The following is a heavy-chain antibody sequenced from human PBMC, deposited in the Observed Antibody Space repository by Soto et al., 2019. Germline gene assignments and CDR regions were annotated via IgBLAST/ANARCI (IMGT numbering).Heavy chain of an antibody. V-gene: IGHV4-4*01. Sequence: KGMEWIGEIYHRGSTNYNPSLKSRVTISVDKPKNQFSLKLSSVTAADTAVYGGARNGDPRDLHADPTRRAADL. CDR2: IYHRGST. J-gene: IGHJ2*01. CDR3: ARNGDPRDLHADPTRRAADL. D-gene: IGHD1-1*01.